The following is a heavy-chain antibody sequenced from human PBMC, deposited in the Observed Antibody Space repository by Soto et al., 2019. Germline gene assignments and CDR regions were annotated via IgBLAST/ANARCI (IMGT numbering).Heavy chain of an antibody. CDR1: GYSFTSYG. CDR3: ARERGGYAYGDY. D-gene: IGHD5-18*01. J-gene: IGHJ4*02. V-gene: IGHV1-18*01. Sequence: QVQLVQSGAEVRKPGASVKVSCKASGYSFTSYGITWVRQAPGQGLEWMGWVNSYEGSTNYAQKIQGRVTMTTDTSTSTVYLEVRSLRSDDTAMYYCARERGGYAYGDYWGQGTLVTVSS. CDR2: VNSYEGST.